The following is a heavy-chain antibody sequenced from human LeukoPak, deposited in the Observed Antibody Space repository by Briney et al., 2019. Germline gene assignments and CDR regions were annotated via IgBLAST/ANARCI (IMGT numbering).Heavy chain of an antibody. CDR3: AKAKRETGPDDDAFDI. V-gene: IGHV3-33*05. Sequence: GGSLRLSCAASGFTFSSYGMHWVRQAPGKGLEWVAVISYDGSNKYYADSVKGRFTISRDNSKNTLYLQMNSLRAEDTAVYYCAKAKRETGPDDDAFDIWGQGTMVTVSS. CDR1: GFTFSSYG. J-gene: IGHJ3*02. CDR2: ISYDGSNK.